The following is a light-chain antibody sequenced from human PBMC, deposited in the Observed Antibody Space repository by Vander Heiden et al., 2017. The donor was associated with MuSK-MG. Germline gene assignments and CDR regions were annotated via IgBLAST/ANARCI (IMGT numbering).Light chain of an antibody. Sequence: SSELTQDSAVSVALGQTVRITCQGDRLRSYYASWYQQKPGQAPVLVIYGKTNRPSGIPDRFSGSSSGNTASLTITGAQAEDEADYYCNPRDSSGNHVVFGGGTKLTVL. CDR1: RLRSYY. CDR3: NPRDSSGNHVV. CDR2: GKT. J-gene: IGLJ2*01. V-gene: IGLV3-19*01.